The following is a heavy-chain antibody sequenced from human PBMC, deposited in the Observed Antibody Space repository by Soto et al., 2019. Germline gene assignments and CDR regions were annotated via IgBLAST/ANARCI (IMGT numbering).Heavy chain of an antibody. J-gene: IGHJ4*02. CDR1: GFTFSSYA. D-gene: IGHD3-10*01. V-gene: IGHV3-23*01. CDR2: ISGSGGST. Sequence: EVQLLESGGGLVQPGGSLRLSCAASGFTFSSYAMSWVRQAPGKGLEWVSAISGSGGSTYYADSVKGWFKISRDSSKNTLYRPMNSLRAEDTAVYYCAPHLWFGELYYWGQGTLVTVSS. CDR3: APHLWFGELYY.